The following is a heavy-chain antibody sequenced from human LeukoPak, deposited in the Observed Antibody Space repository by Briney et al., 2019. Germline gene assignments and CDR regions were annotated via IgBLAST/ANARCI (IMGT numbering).Heavy chain of an antibody. CDR3: ARVPDYFDY. J-gene: IGHJ4*02. V-gene: IGHV3-21*01. CDR2: ISSSSSYI. Sequence: TGGSLRLSCAASGFTFSSYSMNWVRQAPGKGLEWVSSISSSSSYIYYGDSVKGRFTISRDNAKNSLYLQMNSLRAEDTAVYYCARVPDYFDYWGQGTLVTVSS. CDR1: GFTFSSYS.